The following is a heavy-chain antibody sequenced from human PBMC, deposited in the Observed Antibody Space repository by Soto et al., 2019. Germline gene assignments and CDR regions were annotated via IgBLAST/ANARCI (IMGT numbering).Heavy chain of an antibody. V-gene: IGHV2-5*02. CDR2: IFWDDDK. D-gene: IGHD1-1*01. Sequence: QITLKESGPTLVKPTQTLTLTCTFSGFSLSTSGVGVGWIRQPPGKALEWLGIIFWDDDKRYRPSLKSRVTSTKDTPKTQLDLTMTNMDPVDTATDYCAQLPGKQLWPRAPVVNWGQGTPVTVSS. CDR1: GFSLSTSGVG. CDR3: AQLPGKQLWPRAPVVN. J-gene: IGHJ4*02.